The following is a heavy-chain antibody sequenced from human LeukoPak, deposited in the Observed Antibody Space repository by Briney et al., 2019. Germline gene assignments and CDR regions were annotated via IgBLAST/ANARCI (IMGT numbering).Heavy chain of an antibody. CDR2: VRGDGGTT. CDR3: VRDREASYCSSATCYNVVDY. Sequence: LPGGSLRLSCAASGFTFSSYWMHWVRQAPGKGVEWVARVRGDGGTTSYADSVKGRFTISRDNAKNTLYLQMNSLRAEDTAVYYCVRDREASYCSSATCYNVVDYWGQGTLVPVSS. D-gene: IGHD2-2*02. CDR1: GFTFSSYW. V-gene: IGHV3-74*01. J-gene: IGHJ4*02.